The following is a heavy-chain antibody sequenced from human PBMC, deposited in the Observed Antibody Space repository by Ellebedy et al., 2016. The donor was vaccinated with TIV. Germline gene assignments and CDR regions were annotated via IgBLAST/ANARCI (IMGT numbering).Heavy chain of an antibody. CDR1: GFTFSSSW. D-gene: IGHD3-3*02. J-gene: IGHJ4*02. CDR2: IKQDGSEK. Sequence: GESLKISCAAYGFTFSSSWMSWVRQAPGKGLEWVANIKQDGSEKYCVDSVKGRFTVSRDNAKNSLFLQMSSLRGEDTAVYYCATTFMGKFDYWGQGTLVTVSS. CDR3: ATTFMGKFDY. V-gene: IGHV3-7*01.